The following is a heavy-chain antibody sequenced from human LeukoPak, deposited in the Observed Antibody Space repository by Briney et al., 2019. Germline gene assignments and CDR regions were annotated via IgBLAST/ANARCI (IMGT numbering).Heavy chain of an antibody. D-gene: IGHD3-22*01. Sequence: GGSLRLSCAASGFTFSSYAMSWVRQAPGKGLEWVSAISGSGGSTYYADSVKGRFTISRHNSKNTLYLQMNSLRAEDTAVYYCARGLGQDYYGMDVWGQGTTVTVSS. V-gene: IGHV3-23*01. CDR2: ISGSGGST. CDR1: GFTFSSYA. CDR3: ARGLGQDYYGMDV. J-gene: IGHJ6*02.